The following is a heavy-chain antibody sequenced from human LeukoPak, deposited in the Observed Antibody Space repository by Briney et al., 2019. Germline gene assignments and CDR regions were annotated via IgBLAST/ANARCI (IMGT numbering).Heavy chain of an antibody. V-gene: IGHV3-49*03. Sequence: PGGSLRLSCAASGFTFGDYAMSWIRQAPGKGLEWVGFIRTKTYGGTTECAASVKGRFTISRDDSKSIAYLQMNGLKTEDTALYYCTSNHDSSGYTPDYWGQGTLVTVSS. D-gene: IGHD3-22*01. CDR1: GFTFGDYA. J-gene: IGHJ4*02. CDR3: TSNHDSSGYTPDY. CDR2: IRTKTYGGTT.